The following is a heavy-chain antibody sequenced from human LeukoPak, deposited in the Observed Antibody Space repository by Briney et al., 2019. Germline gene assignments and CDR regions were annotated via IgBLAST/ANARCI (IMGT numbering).Heavy chain of an antibody. D-gene: IGHD1-26*01. Sequence: ASVKVSCKASGDSFSSYCIHWVRQAPGQGLEWMGWISAYNGNTNYAQKLQGRVTMTTDTSTSTAYMELRSLRSDDTAVYYCARGTAYSGSCDYWGQGTLVTVSS. J-gene: IGHJ4*02. V-gene: IGHV1-18*01. CDR1: GDSFSSYC. CDR2: ISAYNGNT. CDR3: ARGTAYSGSCDY.